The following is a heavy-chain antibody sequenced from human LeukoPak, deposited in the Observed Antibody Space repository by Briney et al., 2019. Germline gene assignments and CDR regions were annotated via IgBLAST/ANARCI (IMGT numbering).Heavy chain of an antibody. CDR2: IKQDGREK. V-gene: IGHV3-7*03. Sequence: GGSLRLSCVVSGFTFSNYWMNWVRQAPGKGLEWVANIKQDGREKYYVDSVKGRFTITRDNSKNTLYLQMNSVRAEHTAVYYCARVPGIAVAGEGYYYYMDVWGKGTTVTISS. D-gene: IGHD6-19*01. CDR1: GFTFSNYW. J-gene: IGHJ6*03. CDR3: ARVPGIAVAGEGYYYYMDV.